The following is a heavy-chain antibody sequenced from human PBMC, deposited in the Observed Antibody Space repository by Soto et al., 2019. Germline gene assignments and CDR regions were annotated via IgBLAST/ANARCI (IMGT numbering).Heavy chain of an antibody. V-gene: IGHV1-18*01. D-gene: IGHD6-6*01. CDR3: ARARAEYSSSFSYYFDS. J-gene: IGHJ4*02. CDR2: ISVHTGDT. Sequence: QVQLVQSGSEVKKPGAPVKVSCKASGYTFRTYGITWVRQAPGQGLEWVAWISVHTGDTKYAQKLQGRVSLTTDTFTTTAYIELRGLTSDDTAIYYCARARAEYSSSFSYYFDSWGQGTLVTVSS. CDR1: GYTFRTYG.